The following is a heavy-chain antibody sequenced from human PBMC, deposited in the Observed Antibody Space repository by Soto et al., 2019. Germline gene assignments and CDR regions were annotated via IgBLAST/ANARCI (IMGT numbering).Heavy chain of an antibody. CDR1: GFTFSSYA. V-gene: IGHV3-30-3*01. D-gene: IGHD6-25*01. CDR3: AGRQGLDY. J-gene: IGHJ4*02. CDR2: ISSDGSNK. Sequence: QVQLVESGGGVVQPGRSLRLSCAASGFTFSSYAMHWVRQAPGKGLEWVAVISSDGSNKYYADSVKGRFTISRDNSKNTLYLQMNSLRAEDTAVYYCAGRQGLDYWGQGTLVTVSS.